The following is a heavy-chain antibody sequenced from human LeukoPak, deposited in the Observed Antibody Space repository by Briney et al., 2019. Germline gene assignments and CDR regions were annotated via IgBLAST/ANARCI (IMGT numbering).Heavy chain of an antibody. J-gene: IGHJ4*02. CDR2: IKSKTDGGTT. V-gene: IGHV3-15*01. Sequence: GGSLRLSCAASGFTFSNAWMSWVRQAPGKGLEWVGRIKSKTDGGTTDYAAPVKGRFTISRDDSKNTLYLQMNSLKTEDTAVYYCTTHAGTSLWFGELYYYFDYWGQGTLVTVSS. CDR1: GFTFSNAW. CDR3: TTHAGTSLWFGELYYYFDY. D-gene: IGHD3-10*01.